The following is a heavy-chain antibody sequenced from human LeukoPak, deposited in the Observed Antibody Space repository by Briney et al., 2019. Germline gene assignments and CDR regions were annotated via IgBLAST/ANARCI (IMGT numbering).Heavy chain of an antibody. V-gene: IGHV3-48*03. CDR1: GFSLTSYE. J-gene: IGHJ4*02. Sequence: PGGSLRLSCAASGFSLTSYEMNWVRQTPGRGPEWVSHFSSGGNTEYYADSVRGRFSMSRDNAKNSLYLEMNSLRAEDTAVYYCARDTVNGPFVISLDYWGQGALVTVSS. CDR2: FSSGGNTE. CDR3: ARDTVNGPFVISLDY. D-gene: IGHD2-8*01.